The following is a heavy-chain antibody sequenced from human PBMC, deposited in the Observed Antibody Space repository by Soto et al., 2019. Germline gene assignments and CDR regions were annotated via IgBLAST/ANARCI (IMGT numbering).Heavy chain of an antibody. J-gene: IGHJ6*02. Sequence: PSETLSLTCGVSGDSITTYKWWTWVRQTPGKGLEWIGEIYDSGNTRYNPSLKSRVTISKDTSKNELSLKLNSVTVADTAVYYCAICQLGEYYYAMDIWGQGTTVTVSS. V-gene: IGHV4-4*02. D-gene: IGHD7-27*01. CDR2: IYDSGNT. CDR1: GDSITTYKW. CDR3: AICQLGEYYYAMDI.